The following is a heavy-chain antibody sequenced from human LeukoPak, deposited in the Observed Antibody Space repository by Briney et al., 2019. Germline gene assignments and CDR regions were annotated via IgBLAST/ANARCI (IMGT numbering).Heavy chain of an antibody. CDR1: GFTFSSYS. D-gene: IGHD4-17*01. CDR2: INGRGST. CDR3: AKERQTGDYFTSDY. Sequence: PGGXLXLSXXASGFTFSSYSMSWVRQAPGEGLEWPSAINGRGSTYYAGSVKGRFTISRDNSENTLYLQMNSLTVDDTAVYFCAKERQTGDYFTSDYWGQRTLLTVSS. J-gene: IGHJ4*02. V-gene: IGHV3-23*01.